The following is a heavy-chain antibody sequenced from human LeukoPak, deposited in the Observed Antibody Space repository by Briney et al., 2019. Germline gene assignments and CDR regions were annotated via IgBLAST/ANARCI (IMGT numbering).Heavy chain of an antibody. Sequence: GGSLRLSCAASGFTFSNYAMSWIRQAPGKGLEWVSTIGASGGTRYYEDIVKGRFTISRDSSKNTLYLQMNSLRAEDTAVYYCAKVGGIRLGELYFDYRGQGTLVTVSS. V-gene: IGHV3-23*01. D-gene: IGHD3-16*01. CDR3: AKVGGIRLGELYFDY. J-gene: IGHJ4*02. CDR2: IGASGGTR. CDR1: GFTFSNYA.